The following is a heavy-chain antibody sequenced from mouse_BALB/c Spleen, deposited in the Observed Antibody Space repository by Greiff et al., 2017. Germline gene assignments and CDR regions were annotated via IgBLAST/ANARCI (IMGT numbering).Heavy chain of an antibody. Sequence: QVQLKESGPGLVAPSQSLSITCTVSGFSLTSYGVHWVRQPPGKGLEWLGVIRAGGSTNYNSALMSRLSISKDNSKSQVFLKMNSLQTDDTAMYYCAGEIYDGNYYAMDYWGQGTSVTVSS. V-gene: IGHV2-9*02. CDR3: AGEIYDGNYYAMDY. D-gene: IGHD2-12*01. CDR2: IRAGGST. CDR1: GFSLTSYG. J-gene: IGHJ4*01.